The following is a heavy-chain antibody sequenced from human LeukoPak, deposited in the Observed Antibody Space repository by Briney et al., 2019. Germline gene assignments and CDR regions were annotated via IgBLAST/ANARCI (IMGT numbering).Heavy chain of an antibody. D-gene: IGHD5-18*01. CDR2: IDWDDDK. CDR1: GFSLSTSGMC. CDR3: ARIRTRDSYGYKGPGWFDP. J-gene: IGHJ5*02. Sequence: SGPALVKPTQTLTLTCTFSGFSLSTSGMCVSWIRQPPGKALEWLARIDWDDDKYYSTSLKTRLTISKDTSKNQVVLTMTNMDPVDTATYYCARIRTRDSYGYKGPGWFDPWGQGTLVTVSS. V-gene: IGHV2-70*11.